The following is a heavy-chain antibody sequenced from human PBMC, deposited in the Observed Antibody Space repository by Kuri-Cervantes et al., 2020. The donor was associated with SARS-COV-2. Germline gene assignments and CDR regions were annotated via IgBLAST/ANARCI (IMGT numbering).Heavy chain of an antibody. CDR2: INPNSGGT. Sequence: ASVKVSCKASGYTFTGYYMHWVRQAPGQGLEWMGWINPNSGGTNYAQKFQGRVTMTRDTSISTAYMELSRLRSDYTAVYYCASRGCSSTSCYTYWFDPWGQGTLVTVSS. V-gene: IGHV1-2*02. D-gene: IGHD2-2*02. J-gene: IGHJ5*02. CDR3: ASRGCSSTSCYTYWFDP. CDR1: GYTFTGYY.